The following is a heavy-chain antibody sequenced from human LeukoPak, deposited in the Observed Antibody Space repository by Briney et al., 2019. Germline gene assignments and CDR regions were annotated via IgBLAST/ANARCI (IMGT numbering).Heavy chain of an antibody. CDR3: AKTTVGYSSGRYPGWPADC. CDR1: GFTFNTYA. CDR2: ICGSGGCT. V-gene: IGHV3-23*01. J-gene: IGHJ4*02. Sequence: GGSLRLSCEASGFTFNTYAIYWVRQAPGKGLEWVSGICGSGGCTYYADSVKGRFTISRDNSKNTVYLQMNSLTADDTAVYYCAKTTVGYSSGRYPGWPADCWGQGTLVTVSS. D-gene: IGHD6-19*01.